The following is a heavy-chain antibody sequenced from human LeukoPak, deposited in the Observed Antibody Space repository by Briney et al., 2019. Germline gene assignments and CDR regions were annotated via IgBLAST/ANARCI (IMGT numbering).Heavy chain of an antibody. CDR1: GGTFSSYA. CDR3: ARGVDEGIAAHRFDY. Sequence: SVKVSCKASGGTFSSYAISWVRQAPGQGLEWMGGIIPIFGTANYAQKFQGRVTITTDESTSTAYMELSSLRSEDTAVYYCARGVDEGIAAHRFDYWGQGTLVTVSS. J-gene: IGHJ4*02. V-gene: IGHV1-69*05. D-gene: IGHD6-13*01. CDR2: IIPIFGTA.